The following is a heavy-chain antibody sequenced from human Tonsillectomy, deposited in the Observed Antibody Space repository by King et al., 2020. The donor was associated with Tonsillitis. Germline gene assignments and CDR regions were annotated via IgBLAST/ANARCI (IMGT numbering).Heavy chain of an antibody. J-gene: IGHJ3*01. V-gene: IGHV1-46*01. CDR1: GFDVGPHY. D-gene: IGHD1-26*01. Sequence: GQLVQSGAEVKRPGASVKISCKASGFDVGPHYMHWVRQAPGQGLEWMGIINPSGDSTTYAQKFQARVAMTRDASTSTVYMELRTLRSEDTAVYFCARETRGSYRAFDVWGQGTMVTVSS. CDR3: ARETRGSYRAFDV. CDR2: INPSGDST.